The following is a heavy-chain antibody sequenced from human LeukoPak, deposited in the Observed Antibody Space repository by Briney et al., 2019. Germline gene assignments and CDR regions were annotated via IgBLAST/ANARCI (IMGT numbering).Heavy chain of an antibody. CDR1: GGTFSSYA. J-gene: IGHJ4*02. CDR2: IIPILGIA. D-gene: IGHD5-12*01. CDR3: ASPRGYSGYDSDFDY. V-gene: IGHV1-69*04. Sequence: GASVKVSCKASGGTFSSYAISWVRQAPGQGLEWMGRIIPILGIANYAQKFQGRVTITADKSTSTAYMELSSPRSEDTAVYYCASPRGYSGYDSDFDYWGQGTLVTVSS.